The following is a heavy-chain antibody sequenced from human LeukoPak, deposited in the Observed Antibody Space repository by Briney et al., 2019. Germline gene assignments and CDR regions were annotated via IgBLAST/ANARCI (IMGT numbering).Heavy chain of an antibody. CDR3: ARDAYSSSWYDY. CDR1: GFTFSSYA. D-gene: IGHD6-13*01. CDR2: ISYDGSNK. Sequence: GRSLRLSCAASGFTFSSYAMHWVRQAPGKGLEWVAIISYDGSNKYYADSVKGRFTISRDNSKNTLYLQMNSLRAEDTAVYYCARDAYSSSWYDYWGQGTLVTVSS. V-gene: IGHV3-30-3*01. J-gene: IGHJ4*02.